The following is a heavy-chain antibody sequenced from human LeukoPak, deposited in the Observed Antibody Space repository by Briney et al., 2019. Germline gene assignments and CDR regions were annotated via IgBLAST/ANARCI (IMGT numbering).Heavy chain of an antibody. J-gene: IGHJ4*02. CDR2: INHSGST. CDR3: ARGGRMYERRTLDY. V-gene: IGHV4-4*02. Sequence: SETLSLTCTVSGDSINSLDLWSWVRQPPGKGLEWVGEINHSGSTNYNPSLKSRVTISVDTSKNQYSLKLSSVIAADTAVYYCARGGRMYERRTLDYWGQGTLVTVSS. CDR1: GDSINSLDL. D-gene: IGHD2-8*01.